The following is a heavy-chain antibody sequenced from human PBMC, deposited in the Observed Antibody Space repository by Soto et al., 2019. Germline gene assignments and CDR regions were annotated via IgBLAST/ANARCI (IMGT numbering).Heavy chain of an antibody. J-gene: IGHJ5*01. Sequence: QVQLVQSGAEMKKPGASVKVSCKASGYPFTGYHLHWVRQAPGQGLEWMGWINPHTGDTGSAEKFQGRVTMTRDTSISTAYMEVSRLRSDDTAVYYCARGHQLRPGNNWFDSCGQGTLVTVSS. CDR2: INPHTGDT. CDR3: ARGHQLRPGNNWFDS. CDR1: GYPFTGYH. V-gene: IGHV1-2*02. D-gene: IGHD1-7*01.